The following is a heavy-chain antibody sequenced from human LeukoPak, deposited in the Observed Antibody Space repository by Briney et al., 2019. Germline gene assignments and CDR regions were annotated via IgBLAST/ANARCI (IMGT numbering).Heavy chain of an antibody. V-gene: IGHV3-23*01. CDR3: TTVYDSSV. CDR2: ISGLGDNT. J-gene: IGHJ4*02. D-gene: IGHD3-22*01. CDR1: GYTFTTYA. Sequence: GGSLRLSCAASGYTFTTYAMSWVRQAPGKGLEWVSGISGLGDNTYYVDSVKGRFTISRDNAKNTQYLQINSLKTEDTAVYYCTTVYDSSVWGLGTLVTVSS.